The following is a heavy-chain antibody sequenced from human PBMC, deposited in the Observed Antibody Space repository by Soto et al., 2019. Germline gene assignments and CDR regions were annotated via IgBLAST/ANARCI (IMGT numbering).Heavy chain of an antibody. CDR3: ARMLQTPYYYYYYYMDV. V-gene: IGHV4-59*01. D-gene: IGHD2-15*01. Sequence: SETLSLTCTVSGGSISSYYWSWIRQPPGKGLEWIGYIYYSGSTNYNPSLKSRVTISVDTSKNQFSLKLSSVTAADTAVYYCARMLQTPYYYYYYYMDVWGKGTTVTVSS. CDR2: IYYSGST. J-gene: IGHJ6*03. CDR1: GGSISSYY.